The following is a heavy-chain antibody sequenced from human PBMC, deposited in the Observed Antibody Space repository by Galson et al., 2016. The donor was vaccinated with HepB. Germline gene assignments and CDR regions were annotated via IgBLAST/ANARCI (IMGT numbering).Heavy chain of an antibody. J-gene: IGHJ6*02. CDR2: ISYGGETT. V-gene: IGHV3-23*01. CDR3: GKSAGQYMIRGNGMEV. Sequence: SLRLSCAASGLTLTSYALNWVRQAPGKGLEWVSVISYGGETTYYSDSVKGRFTISRDTSKNTLFLQMNSLRAEDTAVYYCGKSAGQYMIRGNGMEVWGRGTTVTVSS. CDR1: GLTLTSYA. D-gene: IGHD3-10*01.